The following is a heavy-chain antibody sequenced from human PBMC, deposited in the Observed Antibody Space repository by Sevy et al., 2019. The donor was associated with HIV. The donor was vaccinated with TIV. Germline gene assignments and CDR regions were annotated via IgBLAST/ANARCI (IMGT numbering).Heavy chain of an antibody. CDR1: GFTFRSYG. D-gene: IGHD3-10*01. CDR3: AKGLGMVQGALLSDDI. V-gene: IGHV3-30*02. J-gene: IGHJ3*02. Sequence: GESLKISCAASGFTFRSYGMHWVRQAPGKGLEWVAFIRYDGSTKDYADSVKGRFTISRDNSKNTLYLQMNSLRGDDTSLYYCAKGLGMVQGALLSDDIWGQGTMVTVSS. CDR2: IRYDGSTK.